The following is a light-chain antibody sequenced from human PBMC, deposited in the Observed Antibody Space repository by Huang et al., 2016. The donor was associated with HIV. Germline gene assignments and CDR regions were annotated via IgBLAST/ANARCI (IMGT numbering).Light chain of an antibody. V-gene: IGKV3-15*01. Sequence: EIVMTQSPATLSLSPGERATLSCRASQSVNSKLAWYQQKPGQAPRLLIYGASTRATGVPGRFSGSGSGKEFTLTISILQSEDFAVYYCQQYSKWPPNTFGQGTKLESK. J-gene: IGKJ2*01. CDR2: GAS. CDR1: QSVNSK. CDR3: QQYSKWPPNT.